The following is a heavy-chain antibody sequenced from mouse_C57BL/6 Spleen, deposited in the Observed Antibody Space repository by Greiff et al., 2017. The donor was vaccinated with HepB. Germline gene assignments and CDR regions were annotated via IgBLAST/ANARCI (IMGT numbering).Heavy chain of an antibody. CDR2: IYPGDGDT. V-gene: IGHV1-80*01. D-gene: IGHD3-2*01. Sequence: VQLQQSGAELVKPGASVKISCKASGYAFSSYWMNWVKQRPGKGLEWIGQIYPGDGDTNYNGKFKGKATLTADKSSSTAYMQLSSLTSEDSAVYFCARSPDSSAMDYWGQGTSVTVSS. CDR3: ARSPDSSAMDY. CDR1: GYAFSSYW. J-gene: IGHJ4*01.